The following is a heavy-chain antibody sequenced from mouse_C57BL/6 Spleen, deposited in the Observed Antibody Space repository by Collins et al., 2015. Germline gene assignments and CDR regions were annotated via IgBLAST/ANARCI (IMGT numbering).Heavy chain of an antibody. V-gene: IGHV1-80*01. Sequence: QVQLQQSGAELVKPGASVKISCKASGYAFSSYWMNWVKQRPGKGLEWIGQIYPGDGDTNYSGKFKGKATLTADKSSSTAYMQLSSLTSEDSAVYFCARSDGNYAMDYWGQGTSVTVSS. J-gene: IGHJ4*01. CDR3: ARSDGNYAMDY. CDR1: GYAFSSYW. CDR2: IYPGDGDT. D-gene: IGHD2-1*01.